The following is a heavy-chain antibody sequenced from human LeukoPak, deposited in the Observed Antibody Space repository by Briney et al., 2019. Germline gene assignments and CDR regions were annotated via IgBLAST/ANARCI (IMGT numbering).Heavy chain of an antibody. Sequence: QAGGSLRPSCAGSGFTFSSYAMSWVRQAPGKGLEWVSAISGSDGTTYYADSVKGRFTISRDNSKNTLYLQMNSLRADDTAIYYCARDQAAAVPNWFDPWGQGTLVTVSS. V-gene: IGHV3-23*01. CDR2: ISGSDGTT. CDR3: ARDQAAAVPNWFDP. CDR1: GFTFSSYA. J-gene: IGHJ5*02. D-gene: IGHD6-13*01.